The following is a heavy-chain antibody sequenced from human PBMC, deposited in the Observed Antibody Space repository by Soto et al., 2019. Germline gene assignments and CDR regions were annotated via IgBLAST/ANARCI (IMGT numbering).Heavy chain of an antibody. V-gene: IGHV3-33*01. CDR3: VRDRDPMNREVIMTIGHLRL. CDR1: GFTFDTYA. J-gene: IGHJ2*01. CDR2: IWDDGSRK. D-gene: IGHD3-10*01. Sequence: QVQLAESGGGVVQPGTSLRLSCAASGFTFDTYAMHWVRQAPGKGLEWVALIWDDGSRKEYLESVRGRFTISRDNSKNTLYLQMNSLRAEDTALYYCVRDRDPMNREVIMTIGHLRLWGRGALVSVST.